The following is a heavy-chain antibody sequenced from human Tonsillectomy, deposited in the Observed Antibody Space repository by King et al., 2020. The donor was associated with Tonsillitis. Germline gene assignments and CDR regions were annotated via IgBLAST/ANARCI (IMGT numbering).Heavy chain of an antibody. CDR2: INHSGST. D-gene: IGHD3-22*01. CDR3: ARGYYYDSSGYYTYYFDY. J-gene: IGHJ4*02. Sequence: VQLQQWGAGLLKPSETLSLTCAVYGGSFSGYYWSWIRQPPGKGLEWIWEINHSGSTNYNPSLKSRVTISVDTSKNQFSLKLSSVTAADTAVYYCARGYYYDSSGYYTYYFDYWGQGTLVTVSS. CDR1: GGSFSGYY. V-gene: IGHV4-34*01.